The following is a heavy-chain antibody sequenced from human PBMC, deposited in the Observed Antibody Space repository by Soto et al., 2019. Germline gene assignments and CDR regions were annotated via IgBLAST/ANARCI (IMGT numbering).Heavy chain of an antibody. Sequence: SVKVSCKASGGTFSSYAISWVRQAPGQGLEWMGGIIPIFGTANYAQKFQGRVTITADKSTSTAYMELSSLRSEDTAVYYCARVVGVGYYDFWSGPRVGMDVWGQGTTVTVSS. CDR2: IIPIFGTA. J-gene: IGHJ6*02. CDR3: ARVVGVGYYDFWSGPRVGMDV. V-gene: IGHV1-69*06. D-gene: IGHD3-3*01. CDR1: GGTFSSYA.